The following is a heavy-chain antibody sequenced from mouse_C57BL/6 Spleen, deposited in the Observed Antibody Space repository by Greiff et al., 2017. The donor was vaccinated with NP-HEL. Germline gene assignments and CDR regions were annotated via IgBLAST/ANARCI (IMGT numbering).Heavy chain of an antibody. CDR2: IYPGDGDT. V-gene: IGHV1-82*01. J-gene: IGHJ2*01. D-gene: IGHD1-1*01. Sequence: QVQLQQSGPELVKPGASVKISCKASGYAFSSSWMNWVKQRPGKGLEWIGRIYPGDGDTNYNGKFKGKATLTADKSSSTAYMQRSSLTSEDSAVYFCARDGSSHFDYWGQGTTLTVSS. CDR1: GYAFSSSW. CDR3: ARDGSSHFDY.